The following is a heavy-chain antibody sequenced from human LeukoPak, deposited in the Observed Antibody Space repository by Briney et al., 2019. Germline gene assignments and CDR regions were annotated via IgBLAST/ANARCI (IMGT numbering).Heavy chain of an antibody. CDR3: AKDPLNTVMVSPTFDY. D-gene: IGHD5-18*01. J-gene: IGHJ4*02. V-gene: IGHV3-7*03. Sequence: GGSLRLSCAASGFTFSSYGMDWVRQAPGKGLEWVANIREDESEKNYVDSVKGRFTVSRDTSKNTLYLQMNSLRAEDTAVYYCAKDPLNTVMVSPTFDYWGQGTLVTVSS. CDR2: IREDESEK. CDR1: GFTFSSYG.